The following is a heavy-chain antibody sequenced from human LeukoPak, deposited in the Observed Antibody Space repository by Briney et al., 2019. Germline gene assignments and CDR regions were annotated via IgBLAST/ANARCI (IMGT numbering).Heavy chain of an antibody. CDR1: GFTFSDFW. Sequence: SGGSLRLSCAASGFTFSDFWMYWVRQAPGKGLVWISNISEYGTTAYADSVKGRFTISGDNAKNILYLQMNSLRAEDTAVYYCARVRGGNWGRGTLVTVSS. V-gene: IGHV3-74*01. CDR3: ARVRGGN. D-gene: IGHD3-16*01. J-gene: IGHJ4*02. CDR2: ISEYGTT.